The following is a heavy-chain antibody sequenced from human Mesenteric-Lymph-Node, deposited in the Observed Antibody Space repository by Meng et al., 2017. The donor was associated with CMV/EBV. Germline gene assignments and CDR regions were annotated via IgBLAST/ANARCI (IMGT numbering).Heavy chain of an antibody. CDR1: GGSISRSIYY. Sequence: SETLSLTCTVSGGSISRSIYYWGWIRQSPGKGLEWIGSVYYGGSTYYNPSLKSRVTISGDTSNNQFSLNLSLVTAADTAVYYCARASTGYDIWGQGTMVTVSS. V-gene: IGHV4-39*07. J-gene: IGHJ3*02. D-gene: IGHD6-25*01. CDR2: VYYGGST. CDR3: ARASTGYDI.